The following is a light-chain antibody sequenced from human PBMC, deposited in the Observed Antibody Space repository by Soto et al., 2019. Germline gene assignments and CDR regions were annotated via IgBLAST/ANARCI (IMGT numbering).Light chain of an antibody. J-gene: IGKJ4*01. CDR3: QQFYEDPLT. V-gene: IGKV1D-13*01. CDR1: PDIRSL. Sequence: IQSTQSPSSLYASVGDRVTMRXRASPDIRSLFDWYQQRRGNPPHLXXYDXSSFESGCPSRLSGSGSGTDFALTISGLQPEDCATYYCQQFYEDPLTFSGGTKVDIK. CDR2: DXS.